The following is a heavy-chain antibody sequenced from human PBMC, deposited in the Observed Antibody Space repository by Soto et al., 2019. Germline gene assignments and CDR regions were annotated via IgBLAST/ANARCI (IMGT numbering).Heavy chain of an antibody. CDR2: ISWDSGSI. D-gene: IGHD2-15*01. J-gene: IGHJ3*02. CDR3: AKDRGIGGRRPGGNAFDI. Sequence: EVLLVESGGGLVQPGRSLRLSCAASGFTFDDYAMHWVRQAPGKGLEWVSGISWDSGSIGDADSVKGRFTISRDKAKNSLYLQMNSLIAEDTALYYCAKDRGIGGRRPGGNAFDIWGQGTMVTVSS. V-gene: IGHV3-9*01. CDR1: GFTFDDYA.